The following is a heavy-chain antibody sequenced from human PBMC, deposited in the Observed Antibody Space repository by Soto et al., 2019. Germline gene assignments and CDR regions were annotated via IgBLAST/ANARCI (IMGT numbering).Heavy chain of an antibody. J-gene: IGHJ3*02. CDR3: ARRARTATTNWCAFDI. D-gene: IGHD1-7*01. CDR2: ISYSAAKT. V-gene: IGHV3-23*01. CDR1: GFTFSDYV. Sequence: EVQLLESGGGLVQPGGSLRLSCAASGFTFSDYVMNWVRQAPGKGLEWVSTISYSAAKTFYADSVKGRFTISRDNSRDTLFLQMNSLRADDAAVYYCARRARTATTNWCAFDIWGQGTMVTVSS.